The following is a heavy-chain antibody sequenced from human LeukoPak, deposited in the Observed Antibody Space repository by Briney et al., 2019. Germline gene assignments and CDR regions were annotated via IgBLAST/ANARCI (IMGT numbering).Heavy chain of an antibody. CDR2: MNPNSGNT. CDR3: ARLSGEKNFDY. CDR1: VYTFTSYD. J-gene: IGHJ4*02. Sequence: ASVKVSCKASVYTFTSYDINWVRQATGQGLGWMGWMNPNSGNTGYAQKFQGRVTMTRNTSISTAYMELSSLRSEDTAVYYCARLSGEKNFDYWGQGTLVTVSS. D-gene: IGHD3-10*01. V-gene: IGHV1-8*01.